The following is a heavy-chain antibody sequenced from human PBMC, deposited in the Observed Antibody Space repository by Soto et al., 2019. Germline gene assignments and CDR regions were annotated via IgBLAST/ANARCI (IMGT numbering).Heavy chain of an antibody. V-gene: IGHV5-10-1*01. CDR3: ARLPLAAAYSDANS. D-gene: IGHD6-13*01. Sequence: PGQSLKISYKRSGYSFTRYWITWVRQMPEKGLECMGRIDPSDSYTNYSPSFQGHVTISDDKYISTAYLQWSSMKASDTAMYYCARLPLAAAYSDANSWGQGTLVTVSS. CDR1: GYSFTRYW. CDR2: IDPSDSYT. J-gene: IGHJ4*02.